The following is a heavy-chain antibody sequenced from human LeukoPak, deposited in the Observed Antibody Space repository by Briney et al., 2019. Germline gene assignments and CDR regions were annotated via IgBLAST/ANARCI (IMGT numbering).Heavy chain of an antibody. CDR2: ISGSGGST. D-gene: IGHD3-22*01. CDR3: AKDRSYYDSSGYYVRQPYYYYYGMDV. CDR1: GFTFSSYA. Sequence: GGSLRLSCAASGFTFSSYAMSWVRQAPGEGLEWVSAISGSGGSTYYADSVKGRFTISRDNSKNTLYLQMNSLRAEDTAVYYCAKDRSYYDSSGYYVRQPYYYYYGMDVWGQGTTVTVSS. J-gene: IGHJ6*02. V-gene: IGHV3-23*01.